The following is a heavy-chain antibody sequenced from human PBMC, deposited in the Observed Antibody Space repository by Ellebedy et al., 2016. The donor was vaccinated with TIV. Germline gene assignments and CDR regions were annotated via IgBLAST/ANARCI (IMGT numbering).Heavy chain of an antibody. Sequence: ASVKVSCKASGYTFTGHYVHWVRQAPGQGLEWMGGIIPIFGTANYAQKFQGRVTITADKSTRTAYMELSSLRSEDTAVYYCARDRASMTMILVEFYYYAMDVWGQGTTVIVSS. CDR1: GYTFTGHY. CDR3: ARDRASMTMILVEFYYYAMDV. J-gene: IGHJ6*02. CDR2: IIPIFGTA. D-gene: IGHD3-22*01. V-gene: IGHV1-69*06.